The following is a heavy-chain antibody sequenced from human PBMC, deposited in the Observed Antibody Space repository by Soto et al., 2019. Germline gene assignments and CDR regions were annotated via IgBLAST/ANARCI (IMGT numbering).Heavy chain of an antibody. CDR2: IYYSGST. V-gene: IGHV4-59*12. D-gene: IGHD6-6*01. CDR1: GDSISSYY. J-gene: IGHJ4*02. Sequence: SETLSLTCTVSGDSISSYYWSWIRQPPGKGLEWIGYIYYSGSTNYNPSLKSRVTISVDRSKNQFSLKLSSVTAADTAVYYCAGGIAARPLGYWGQGTLVTVS. CDR3: AGGIAARPLGY.